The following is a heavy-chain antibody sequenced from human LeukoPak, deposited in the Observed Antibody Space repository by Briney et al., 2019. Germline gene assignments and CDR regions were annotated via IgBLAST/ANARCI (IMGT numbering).Heavy chain of an antibody. CDR3: ARDRTLYCSGGSCSYYYYYYYMGV. CDR1: GGSISSYY. Sequence: PSETLSLTCTVSGGSISSYYWSWIRQPAGKGLEWIGRIYTSGSTNYNPSLKSRVTMSVDTSKNQFSLKLSSVTAADTAVYYCARDRTLYCSGGSCSYYYYYYYMGVWGKGTTVTVSS. V-gene: IGHV4-4*07. J-gene: IGHJ6*03. CDR2: IYTSGST. D-gene: IGHD2-15*01.